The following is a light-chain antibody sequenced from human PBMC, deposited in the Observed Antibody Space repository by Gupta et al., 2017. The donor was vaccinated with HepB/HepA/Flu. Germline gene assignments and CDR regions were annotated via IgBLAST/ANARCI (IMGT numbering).Light chain of an antibody. CDR3: QAWDSSTLVV. Sequence: SYELPQRPSVSVSPGQTVSVACSGDKLGDKYACWYQQKPGQSPVLVIYQDSKRPSGIPERFSGSNSGNTATLTISGTQAMDEADYYCQAWDSSTLVVFGGGTKLTVL. J-gene: IGLJ2*01. CDR1: KLGDKY. CDR2: QDS. V-gene: IGLV3-1*01.